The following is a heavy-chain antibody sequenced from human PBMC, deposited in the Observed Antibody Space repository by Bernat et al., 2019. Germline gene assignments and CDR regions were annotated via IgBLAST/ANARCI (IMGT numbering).Heavy chain of an antibody. CDR2: IKNKIDGGTT. D-gene: IGHD2-2*01. CDR3: TTDRVRGSSWPYFDY. Sequence: EVQLVESGGGLVKPGGCQRLSCVASGFTFSNAWMSWVRQAPAKGLEWVGRIKNKIDGGTTDYAAPVKGRFTIARDDSKNTLYLQLNSLEIEDTAVYYGTTDRVRGSSWPYFDYWGQGTLVTVSS. CDR1: GFTFSNAW. V-gene: IGHV3-15*01. J-gene: IGHJ4*02.